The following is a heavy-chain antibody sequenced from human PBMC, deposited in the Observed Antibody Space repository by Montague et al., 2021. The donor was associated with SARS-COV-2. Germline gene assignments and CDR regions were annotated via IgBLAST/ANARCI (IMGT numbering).Heavy chain of an antibody. J-gene: IGHJ3*02. D-gene: IGHD3-10*01. Sequence: SLRLSCAASGFTFGDYAMHWVRQTPGKGLEWVSGISWNSGSRGYADSVKGRFNIYRDNAKNSLYLQMNSLRTEDTAFYYCAKDYYFGAFDIWGQGTMVTVSS. CDR3: AKDYYFGAFDI. V-gene: IGHV3-9*01. CDR2: ISWNSGSR. CDR1: GFTFGDYA.